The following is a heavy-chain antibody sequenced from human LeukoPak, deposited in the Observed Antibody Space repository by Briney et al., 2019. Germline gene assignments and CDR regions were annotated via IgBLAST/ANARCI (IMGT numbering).Heavy chain of an antibody. V-gene: IGHV3-30*04. J-gene: IGHJ4*02. CDR1: GFTFSSYA. D-gene: IGHD1-26*01. CDR2: ISYDGSNK. CDR3: ARGVGAIQGYFDY. Sequence: GGSLRLSCAASGFTFSSYAMHWVRQAPGKGLEWVAVISYDGSNKYYADSVKGRFTISRDNSKNTLYLQMNSLRAEDTAVYYCARGVGAIQGYFDYWGQGTLVTVSS.